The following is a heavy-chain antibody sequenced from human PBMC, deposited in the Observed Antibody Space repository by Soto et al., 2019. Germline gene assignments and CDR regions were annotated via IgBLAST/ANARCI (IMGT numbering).Heavy chain of an antibody. V-gene: IGHV3-7*05. CDR3: ARDLRMAIVVVVAARGDV. CDR1: GFTFSSYW. CDR2: IKQDGSEK. D-gene: IGHD2-15*01. J-gene: IGHJ6*02. Sequence: GGSLRLSCAASGFTFSSYWMSWVRQAPGKGLEWVANIKQDGSEKYYVDSVKGRFTISRDNAKNSLYLQMNSLRAEDTAVYYCARDLRMAIVVVVAARGDVWGQGTTVTVSS.